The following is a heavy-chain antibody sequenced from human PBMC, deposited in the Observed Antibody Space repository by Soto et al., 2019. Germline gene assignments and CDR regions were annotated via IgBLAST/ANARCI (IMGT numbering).Heavy chain of an antibody. D-gene: IGHD3-22*01. CDR1: GYSFTSYW. Sequence: PGESLKISCKGSGYSFTSYWINCFLEMAVKGLEWMGRIDPSDSYTNYSPSFQGHVTISADKSISTAYLQWSSLKASDTAMYYCARLPYYYDSSGSPFFDLWGRGTLVTAPQ. V-gene: IGHV5-10-1*01. J-gene: IGHJ2*01. CDR3: ARLPYYYDSSGSPFFDL. CDR2: IDPSDSYT.